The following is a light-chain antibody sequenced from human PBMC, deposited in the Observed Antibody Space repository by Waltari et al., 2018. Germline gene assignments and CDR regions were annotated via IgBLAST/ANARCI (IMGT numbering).Light chain of an antibody. J-gene: IGLJ2*01. V-gene: IGLV2-14*01. CDR3: SSYTSSSTQV. CDR2: EVS. CDR1: SSDVGGYNY. Sequence: QSALTQPASVSGSPGQSLTISCTGTSSDVGGYNYVSWYQQPPGKAPKLMIYEVSNRPSGVSNRFSGSKSGNTASLTISGLQAEDEADYYCSSYTSSSTQVFGGGTKLTVL.